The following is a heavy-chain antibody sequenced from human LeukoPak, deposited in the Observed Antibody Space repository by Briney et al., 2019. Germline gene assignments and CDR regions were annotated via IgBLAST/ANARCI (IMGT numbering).Heavy chain of an antibody. V-gene: IGHV3-74*01. D-gene: IGHD3-16*02. CDR2: INSDGSST. J-gene: IGHJ4*02. CDR3: ARGPGGGDYVGGSYRYDY. CDR1: GCTFSSYW. Sequence: GGSLRLSCAASGCTFSSYWLHWVRQAPGKGLVWVSRINSDGSSTSYAGCVKGRFIISSDNAKNTLFLKMNSLRAEDTAVYYCARGPGGGDYVGGSYRYDYWGQGTLVTVSS.